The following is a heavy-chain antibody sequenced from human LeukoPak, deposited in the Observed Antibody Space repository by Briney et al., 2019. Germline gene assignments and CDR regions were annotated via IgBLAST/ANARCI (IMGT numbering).Heavy chain of an antibody. V-gene: IGHV3-21*01. CDR3: ARPGYYDSSGYSIDY. CDR1: GFTFSSYS. J-gene: IGHJ4*02. Sequence: GGSLRLSCAASGFTFSSYSMNWVRQAPGKGLEWVSSISSSSSYIYYADSVKGRFTISRDNAKNSLYLQMNSLRAEDTAVYYCARPGYYDSSGYSIDYWGQGTLVTVSS. D-gene: IGHD3-22*01. CDR2: ISSSSSYI.